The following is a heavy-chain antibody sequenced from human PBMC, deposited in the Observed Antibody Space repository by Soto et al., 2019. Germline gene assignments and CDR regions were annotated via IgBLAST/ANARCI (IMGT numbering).Heavy chain of an antibody. Sequence: ITLKASGPTLVKPTQTLTLTCTFSGFSLTTRGVGVAWIRQSPGKPLEWLALIFWDDDKWYSPSLKNRLTISEDTSKKQVVRTMTNMDSVDTAKYYCAHRPRGYAYYFDYWGQGALVTVSS. J-gene: IGHJ4*02. CDR3: AHRPRGYAYYFDY. CDR1: GFSLTTRGVG. V-gene: IGHV2-5*02. D-gene: IGHD5-12*01. CDR2: IFWDDDK.